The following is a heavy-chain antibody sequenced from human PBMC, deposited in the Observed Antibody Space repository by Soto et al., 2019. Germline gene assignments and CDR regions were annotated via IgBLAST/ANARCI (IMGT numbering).Heavy chain of an antibody. J-gene: IGHJ4*02. CDR3: ARAKAALYYFDY. Sequence: ASVKVSCKASGYTFTSYGISWVRQAPGQGLEWMGWISGHNGNTNYAQKLQGRVTMTTDTSTSTAYMELRNLRSDDTAVYYCARAKAALYYFDYWGQGTLVTVS. CDR2: ISGHNGNT. CDR1: GYTFTSYG. D-gene: IGHD2-15*01. V-gene: IGHV1-18*01.